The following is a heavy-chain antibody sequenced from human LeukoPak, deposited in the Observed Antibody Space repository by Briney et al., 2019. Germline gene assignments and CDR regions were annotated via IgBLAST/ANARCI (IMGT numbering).Heavy chain of an antibody. V-gene: IGHV1-69*13. D-gene: IGHD3-3*01. CDR3: ARGFYVPTIFGVVTTPDAFDI. CDR2: IIPIFGTA. J-gene: IGHJ3*02. Sequence: SVKVSCKASGGTFSSYAISWVRQAPGQGLEWMGGIIPIFGTANYAQKFQGRVTITADESTSTAYMELSSLRSDDTAVYYCARGFYVPTIFGVVTTPDAFDIWGQGTMVTVSS. CDR1: GGTFSSYA.